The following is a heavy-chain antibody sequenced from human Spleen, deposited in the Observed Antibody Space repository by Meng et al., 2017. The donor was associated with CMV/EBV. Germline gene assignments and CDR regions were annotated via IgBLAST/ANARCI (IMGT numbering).Heavy chain of an antibody. CDR3: ARPYYDILTGSLGGIDY. CDR1: GFTFSSSW. V-gene: IGHV3-7*03. Sequence: GGSLRLSCAASGFTFSSSWMSWVRQAPGKGLEWVANIREDGSSKYYADPVKGRFTISRDNAKNSLYLQMNSLRAEDTAVYYCARPYYDILTGSLGGIDYWGQGTLVTVSS. CDR2: IREDGSSK. D-gene: IGHD3-9*01. J-gene: IGHJ4*02.